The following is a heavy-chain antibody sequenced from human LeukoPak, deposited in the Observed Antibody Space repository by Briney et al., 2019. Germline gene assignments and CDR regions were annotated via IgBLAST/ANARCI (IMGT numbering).Heavy chain of an antibody. D-gene: IGHD3-10*01. V-gene: IGHV1-69*13. CDR2: SIPIFGTP. J-gene: IGHJ4*02. Sequence: SVKVSCKASGGTFSSYAISWVRQAPGQGLEWMGGSIPIFGTPNCAQKFQGRVTIIADEPTSTAYMELSSLRSEDTAVYYCASQYYYASGTYYNSWGQGTLVTVSS. CDR1: GGTFSSYA. CDR3: ASQYYYASGTYYNS.